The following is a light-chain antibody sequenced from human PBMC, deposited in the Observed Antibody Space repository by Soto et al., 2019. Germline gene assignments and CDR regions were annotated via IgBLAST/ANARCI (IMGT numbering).Light chain of an antibody. CDR2: AAS. V-gene: IGKV1-39*01. Sequence: DIQMTQSPSSLSASVRDRVTITCRASQTISTHLNWYQQKPGKAPKLLISAASTLQSGVPSRFSGSGSGTEFTLTINSLQPEDFATYYCQQSLTIPYTFGQGTKLEIK. CDR3: QQSLTIPYT. CDR1: QTISTH. J-gene: IGKJ2*01.